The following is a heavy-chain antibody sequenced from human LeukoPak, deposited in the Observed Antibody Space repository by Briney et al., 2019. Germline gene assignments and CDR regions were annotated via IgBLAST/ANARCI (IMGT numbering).Heavy chain of an antibody. CDR1: GGSFSGYY. Sequence: PSETLSLTCAVYGGSFSGYYWSWIRQPPGKGLEWIGEINHSGSTNYNPSLKSRVTISVDKSKNQFSLKLSSVTAADTAVYYCARATELVGYYGMDVWGKGTTVTVSS. CDR2: INHSGST. CDR3: ARATELVGYYGMDV. V-gene: IGHV4-34*01. D-gene: IGHD6-13*01. J-gene: IGHJ6*04.